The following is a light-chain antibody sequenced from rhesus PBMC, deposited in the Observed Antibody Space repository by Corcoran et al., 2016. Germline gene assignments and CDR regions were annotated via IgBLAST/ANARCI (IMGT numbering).Light chain of an antibody. Sequence: DIQMTQSPSSLSASVGDTVTITCRASQGISSWLAWYQQQPGKAPKLLIYKASSLQSGGPSRFSGSGSGTDFTLTISSLQSEDFATYYCQQYSSRPLTFGGGTKVEIK. J-gene: IGKJ4*01. CDR3: QQYSSRPLT. CDR1: QGISSW. V-gene: IGKV1-22*01. CDR2: KAS.